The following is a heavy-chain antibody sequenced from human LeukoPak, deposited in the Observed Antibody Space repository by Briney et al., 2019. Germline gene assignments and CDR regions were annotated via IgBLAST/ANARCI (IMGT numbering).Heavy chain of an antibody. CDR2: ISAYNGNT. V-gene: IGHV1-18*01. Sequence: ASVKVSCKASGYTFTSYGISWVRQAPGQGLEWMGWISAYNGNTNYAQKLQGRVTMTTDTSTSTAYMELRSLRPDDTAVYYCARSPRHYYDSSGYYWGFDYWGQGTLVTVSS. D-gene: IGHD3-22*01. CDR3: ARSPRHYYDSSGYYWGFDY. CDR1: GYTFTSYG. J-gene: IGHJ4*02.